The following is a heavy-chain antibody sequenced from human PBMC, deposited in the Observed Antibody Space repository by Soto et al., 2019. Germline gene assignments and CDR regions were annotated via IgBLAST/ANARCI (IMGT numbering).Heavy chain of an antibody. V-gene: IGHV4-59*01. Sequence: VWTSETLSLTCIVSGGSISGYYCSWIRQPPGKGLEWIGYIHYSGNTNYNPSLKSRVTISVDTSKNQCSLKLSSVTAADTAVYFCARITRPDGGTLYYFDYWGRGTLVTVS. D-gene: IGHD1-1*01. CDR2: IHYSGNT. J-gene: IGHJ4*02. CDR3: ARITRPDGGTLYYFDY. CDR1: GGSISGYY.